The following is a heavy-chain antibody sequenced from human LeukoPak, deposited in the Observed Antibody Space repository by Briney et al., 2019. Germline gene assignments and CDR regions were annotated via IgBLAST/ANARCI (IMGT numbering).Heavy chain of an antibody. CDR2: ISGSGGST. CDR3: AKDQRYCGGDCYSSFDY. Sequence: GGSLRLSCAASGFTFSSYAMSWVRQAPGKGLEWVSAISGSGGSTYYADSVKGRFPISRDNSKNTLYLQMTSLRAEDTAVYYCAKDQRYCGGDCYSSFDYWGQGTLVTVSS. D-gene: IGHD2-21*02. J-gene: IGHJ4*02. V-gene: IGHV3-23*01. CDR1: GFTFSSYA.